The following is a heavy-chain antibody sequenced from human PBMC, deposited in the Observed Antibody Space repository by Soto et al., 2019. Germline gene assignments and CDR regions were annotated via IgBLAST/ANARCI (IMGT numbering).Heavy chain of an antibody. D-gene: IGHD3-16*02. CDR1: GDSTINSY. CDR2: IYYSGST. CDR3: ARAYYVWGSYQGFDY. V-gene: IGHV4-59*01. Sequence: PSETLSLTCIVSGDSTINSYWSWIRQAPGKGPEWIGYIYYSGSTNYNPSLKSRVTISVDTSKNQFSLKLSSVTAAETAVYYCARAYYVWGSYQGFDYWGQGTLVTVSS. J-gene: IGHJ4*02.